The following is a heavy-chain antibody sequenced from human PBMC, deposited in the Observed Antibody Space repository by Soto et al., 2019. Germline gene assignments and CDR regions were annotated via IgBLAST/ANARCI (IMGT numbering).Heavy chain of an antibody. V-gene: IGHV1-69*06. J-gene: IGHJ5*02. Sequence: ASVKVSCKASGGTFSSYAISWVRQAPGQGLEWMGGIIPIFGTANYAQKFQGRVTITADKSTSTACMELSSLRSGDTAVYYCARKLGQQLVPRWFDPWGQGTLVTVSS. D-gene: IGHD6-13*01. CDR2: IIPIFGTA. CDR3: ARKLGQQLVPRWFDP. CDR1: GGTFSSYA.